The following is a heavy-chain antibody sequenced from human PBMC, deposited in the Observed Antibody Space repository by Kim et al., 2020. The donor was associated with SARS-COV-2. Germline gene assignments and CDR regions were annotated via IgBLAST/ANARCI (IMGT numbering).Heavy chain of an antibody. V-gene: IGHV4-59*09. Sequence: NYNPALQNRVTISVDTSKNQFSLKLSSVTAADTAVYYCARGVNLYNWFDPWGQGTLVTVSS. CDR3: ARGVNLYNWFDP. J-gene: IGHJ5*02.